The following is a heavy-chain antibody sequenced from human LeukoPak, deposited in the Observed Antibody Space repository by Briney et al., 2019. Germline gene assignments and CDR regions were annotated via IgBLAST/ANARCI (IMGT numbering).Heavy chain of an antibody. CDR2: ISSSSTYI. CDR1: GFTFSGYA. D-gene: IGHD4-17*01. J-gene: IGHJ3*02. V-gene: IGHV3-21*01. CDR3: ARVATTVTHDAFDI. Sequence: GGSLRLSCAASGFTFSGYAMMWVRQAPGKGLEWVSSISSSSTYIYYADSVKGRFTISRDNAKNSLYLQMNSLRAEDTAVYYCARVATTVTHDAFDIWGQGTMVTVSS.